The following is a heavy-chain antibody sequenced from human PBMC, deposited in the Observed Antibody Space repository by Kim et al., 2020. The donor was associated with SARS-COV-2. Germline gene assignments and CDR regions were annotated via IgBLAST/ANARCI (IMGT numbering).Heavy chain of an antibody. CDR3: ARAERVLFDY. Sequence: STYYADSVKGRFTISRDNSKNTLYLQMNSLRAEDTAVYYCARAERVLFDYWGQGTLVTVSS. CDR2: ST. V-gene: IGHV3-53*01. J-gene: IGHJ4*02.